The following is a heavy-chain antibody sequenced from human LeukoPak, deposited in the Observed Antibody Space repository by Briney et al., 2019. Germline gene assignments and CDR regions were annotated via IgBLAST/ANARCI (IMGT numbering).Heavy chain of an antibody. D-gene: IGHD3-22*01. V-gene: IGHV4-59*01. Sequence: SETLSLTCTVSGGSISSYYWSWIRQPPGKGLEWIGYIYYSGSTNYNPSLKSRVTISVDTPKNQFSLKLSSVTAADTAVYYCARGDYYDSSGYWLFDYWGQGTLVTVSS. CDR3: ARGDYYDSSGYWLFDY. CDR1: GGSISSYY. CDR2: IYYSGST. J-gene: IGHJ4*02.